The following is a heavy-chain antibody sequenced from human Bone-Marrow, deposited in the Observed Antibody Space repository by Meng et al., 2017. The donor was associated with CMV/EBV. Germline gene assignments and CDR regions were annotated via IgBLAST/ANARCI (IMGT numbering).Heavy chain of an antibody. J-gene: IGHJ5*02. CDR3: ARSCRRTVAGPFDP. V-gene: IGHV3-13*03. CDR1: GFTFSSYD. D-gene: IGHD4-11*01. CDR2: IGTAGDT. Sequence: GESLKISCAACGFTFSSYDMHWVRQATGKGLEWVSAIGTAGDTYYPGSVKGQFTISRENAKNSLYLQMNSLRAGDTAVYYCARSCRRTVAGPFDPWGQGTLVTVSS.